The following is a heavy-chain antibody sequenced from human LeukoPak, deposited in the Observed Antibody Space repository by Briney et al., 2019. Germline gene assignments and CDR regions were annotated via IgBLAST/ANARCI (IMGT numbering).Heavy chain of an antibody. D-gene: IGHD3-9*01. V-gene: IGHV4-61*02. J-gene: IGHJ4*02. Sequence: PSETLSLTCTVSGGSISSGSYYWSWIRQPAGKGLEWIGRIYTSGSTNYNPSLKSRVTISVDTSKNQFSLKLSSVTAADTAVYYCARMRDYDILTGYLYYIDYWGQGTLVTVSS. CDR1: GGSISSGSYY. CDR2: IYTSGST. CDR3: ARMRDYDILTGYLYYIDY.